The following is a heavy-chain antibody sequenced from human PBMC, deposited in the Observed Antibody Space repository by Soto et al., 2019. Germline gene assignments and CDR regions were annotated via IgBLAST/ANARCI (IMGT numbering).Heavy chain of an antibody. J-gene: IGHJ6*02. Sequence: ASVKVSCKASGYTFTSYYLHWVRQAPGQGLERMGIVNPSGGHTSYAQKFHGRVTMTRDTSTSTVYMELSSLRAEDTAVYYCAKSNGWFGEFNYYYYGMDVWGQGTTVTVSS. CDR3: AKSNGWFGEFNYYYYGMDV. V-gene: IGHV1-46*01. CDR1: GYTFTSYY. D-gene: IGHD3-10*01. CDR2: VNPSGGHT.